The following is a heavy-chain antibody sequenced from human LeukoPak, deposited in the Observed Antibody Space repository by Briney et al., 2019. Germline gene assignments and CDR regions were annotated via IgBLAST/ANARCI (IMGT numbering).Heavy chain of an antibody. D-gene: IGHD3-10*01. J-gene: IGHJ5*02. CDR2: INHSGST. CDR3: ARVRYGSGANWFDP. CDR1: GGSFSGYY. Sequence: PSETLSLTCAVYGGSFSGYYWSWIRQPPGKGLEWIEEINHSGSTNYIPSLKSRVTISVDTSKNQFSLKLSSVTAADTAVYYCARVRYGSGANWFDPWGQGTLVTVSS. V-gene: IGHV4-34*01.